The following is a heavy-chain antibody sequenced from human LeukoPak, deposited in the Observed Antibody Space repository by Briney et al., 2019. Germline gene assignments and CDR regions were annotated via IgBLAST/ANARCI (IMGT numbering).Heavy chain of an antibody. V-gene: IGHV4-59*08. Sequence: SETLSLTCTVSGGSISSYYWSWIRQPPGKGLEWIGYIYYSGSTNYNPSLKSRVTISVDTSKNQFSLELSSVTAADTAVYYCARLLSGNFRDYWGQGTLVTVSS. CDR3: ARLLSGNFRDY. D-gene: IGHD1-1*01. CDR2: IYYSGST. CDR1: GGSISSYY. J-gene: IGHJ4*02.